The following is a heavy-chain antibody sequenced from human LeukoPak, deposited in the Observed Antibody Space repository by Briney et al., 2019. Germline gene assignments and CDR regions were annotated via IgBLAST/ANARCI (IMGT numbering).Heavy chain of an antibody. CDR1: GFTVSSNY. D-gene: IGHD6-13*01. CDR2: IYSGGST. Sequence: GGSLRLSCAASGFTVSSNYMSWVRQAPGKGLEWVSVIYSGGSTYYADSVKGRFTISRDNSKNTPYLQMNSLRAEDTAVYYCARDGMDISSWYDGGAEYFQHWGQGTLVSVSS. V-gene: IGHV3-53*01. CDR3: ARDGMDISSWYDGGAEYFQH. J-gene: IGHJ1*01.